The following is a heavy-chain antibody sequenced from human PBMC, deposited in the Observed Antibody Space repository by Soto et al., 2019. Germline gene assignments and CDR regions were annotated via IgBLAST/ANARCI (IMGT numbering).Heavy chain of an antibody. D-gene: IGHD4-4*01. V-gene: IGHV3-30*18. CDR1: GFTFGSYG. CDR3: AKGGAWWSNYVGPFDP. CDR2: ISYDGSNK. J-gene: IGHJ5*02. Sequence: GGSLRLSCAASGFTFGSYGMHWVRQAPGKGLEWVAVISYDGSNKYYADSVKGRFTISRDNSKNTLYLQMNSLRAEDTAVYYCAKGGAWWSNYVGPFDPWGQGTLVTVSS.